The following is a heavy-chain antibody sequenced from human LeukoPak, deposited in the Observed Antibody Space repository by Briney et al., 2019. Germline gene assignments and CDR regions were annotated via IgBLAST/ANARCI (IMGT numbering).Heavy chain of an antibody. Sequence: SETLSLTCAVYGGSFSGYYWSWIRQPPGKGLEWIGEINHSGSTNYNPSLKSRVTISADTSKNQFSLTLSSVTAADTAVYYCARDNYYDSSGSWFDPWGQGTLVTVSS. CDR2: INHSGST. V-gene: IGHV4-34*01. CDR3: ARDNYYDSSGSWFDP. J-gene: IGHJ5*02. CDR1: GGSFSGYY. D-gene: IGHD3-22*01.